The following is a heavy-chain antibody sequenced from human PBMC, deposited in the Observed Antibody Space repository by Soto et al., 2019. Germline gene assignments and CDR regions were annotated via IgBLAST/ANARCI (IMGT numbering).Heavy chain of an antibody. CDR3: ARDRCDSSGPRI. Sequence: SVKVSCKASGGTFSSYAISWVRQAPGQGLEWMGGMSTILGTANYAQKFQSRVTITADKSTSTVYMELGRLRSEDTAVYYSARDRCDSSGPRIWGQGTMVTVSS. CDR2: MSTILGTA. CDR1: GGTFSSYA. V-gene: IGHV1-69*06. J-gene: IGHJ4*02. D-gene: IGHD3-22*01.